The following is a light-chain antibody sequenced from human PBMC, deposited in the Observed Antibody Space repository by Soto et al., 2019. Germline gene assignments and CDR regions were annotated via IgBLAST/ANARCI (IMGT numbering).Light chain of an antibody. CDR3: CSYAGSTTFRVL. CDR2: EGS. J-gene: IGLJ2*01. CDR1: SSDVGNYNL. Sequence: QSVLTQPASVSGSPGQSITISCTGTSSDVGNYNLVSWYQQHPGKAPKLMIYEGSKRPSGVSNRFSGSKSGNTASLTISGLQAEAEADYYCCSYAGSTTFRVLFGGGTKLTV. V-gene: IGLV2-23*03.